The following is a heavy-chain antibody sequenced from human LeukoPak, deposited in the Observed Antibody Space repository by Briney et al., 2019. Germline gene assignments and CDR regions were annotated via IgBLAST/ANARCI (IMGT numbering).Heavy chain of an antibody. Sequence: GGSLRLSCAASGFTFSSYGMHWVRQAPGKGLEWVAFIRYDGSNKYYADSVKGRFTISRDNSKNTLYLQMNSLRAEDTAVYYCAKGASDIDYMDVRGKGTTVTVSS. J-gene: IGHJ6*03. CDR3: AKGASDIDYMDV. D-gene: IGHD2-15*01. CDR1: GFTFSSYG. V-gene: IGHV3-30*02. CDR2: IRYDGSNK.